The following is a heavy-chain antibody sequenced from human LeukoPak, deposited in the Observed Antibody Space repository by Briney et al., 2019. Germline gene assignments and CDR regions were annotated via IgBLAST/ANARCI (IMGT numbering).Heavy chain of an antibody. V-gene: IGHV3-21*01. CDR2: ISSSSRYI. CDR1: GFTFGDYS. D-gene: IGHD1-26*01. J-gene: IGHJ4*02. CDR3: ARLGVGGSYSGIYYFNY. Sequence: GGSLRVSCAASGFTFGDYSMNWVRQAPGKGLEWVSSISSSSRYISYADSVKGRFIISRDNAKNSLYLQMNSLRAEDTAVYYCARLGVGGSYSGIYYFNYWGQGTLVTVSS.